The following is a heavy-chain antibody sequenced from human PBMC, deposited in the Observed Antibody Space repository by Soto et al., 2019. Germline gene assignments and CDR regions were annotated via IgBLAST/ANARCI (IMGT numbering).Heavy chain of an antibody. CDR1: GFTFSSYE. D-gene: IGHD3-22*01. Sequence: LRLSCAASGFTFSSYEMNWVRQAPGKGLEWVSYISSSGSTIYYADSVKGRFTISRDNAKNSLYLQMNSLRAEDTAVYYCAREYYDSSGSPMGYFDYWGQGTLVTVSS. CDR3: AREYYDSSGSPMGYFDY. J-gene: IGHJ4*02. V-gene: IGHV3-48*03. CDR2: ISSSGSTI.